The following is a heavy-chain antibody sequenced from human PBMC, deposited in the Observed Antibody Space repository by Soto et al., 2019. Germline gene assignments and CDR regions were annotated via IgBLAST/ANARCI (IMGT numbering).Heavy chain of an antibody. CDR1: GFTFSSYS. J-gene: IGHJ4*02. Sequence: GGSLSLSCAASGFTFSSYSMNWVRQAPGKGLEWVSSISSSSSYIYYADSVKGRFTISRDNAKNSLYLQMNSLRAEDTAVYYYARVTPLDFLRGYYKLCYFDHWGQGTLVTVSS. D-gene: IGHD3-3*01. CDR2: ISSSSSYI. CDR3: ARVTPLDFLRGYYKLCYFDH. V-gene: IGHV3-21*01.